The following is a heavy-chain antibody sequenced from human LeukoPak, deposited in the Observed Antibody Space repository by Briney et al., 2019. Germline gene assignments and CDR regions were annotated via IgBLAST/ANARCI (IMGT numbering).Heavy chain of an antibody. D-gene: IGHD1-26*01. CDR2: IKQDGSEK. V-gene: IGHV3-7*01. J-gene: IGHJ4*02. Sequence: PGGSLRLACAASGLTFSSYWMCWVRQAPEKGLEWVANIKQDGSEKYYVDSVKGRFTISRDNAKNSLYLQMNSLRAEDTAVYYCARVLTWELLIDYWGQGTLVTVSS. CDR1: GLTFSSYW. CDR3: ARVLTWELLIDY.